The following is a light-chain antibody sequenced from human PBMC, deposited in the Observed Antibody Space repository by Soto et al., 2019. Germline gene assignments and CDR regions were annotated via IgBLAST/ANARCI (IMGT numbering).Light chain of an antibody. CDR2: AAS. CDR1: ETISTF. V-gene: IGKV1-39*01. J-gene: IGKJ5*01. CDR3: QQRYSLSPIT. Sequence: DGQRTQSPCPVSASVGGRVTWTCRASETISTFLNWYQHKPGRAPKLLIYAASRLQSGVPSRFSGSGSGTDFTLTINGLQPEDFASYYCQQRYSLSPITFGQGTRLEIK.